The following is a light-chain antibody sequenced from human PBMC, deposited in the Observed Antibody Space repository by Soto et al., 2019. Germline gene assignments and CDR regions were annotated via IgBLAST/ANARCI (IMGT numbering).Light chain of an antibody. CDR2: DTS. CDR1: QTLGTKY. Sequence: EIVLTQSPGTLSLSPGERATLSCRASQTLGTKYLAWYQQKPGQAPSLLIYDTSNRATGVPDRFSCSGSGTDFTLTISRLEPDDFAVYYCHHYGTSPPNPFGQGTKLEIK. CDR3: HHYGTSPPNP. V-gene: IGKV3-20*01. J-gene: IGKJ2*01.